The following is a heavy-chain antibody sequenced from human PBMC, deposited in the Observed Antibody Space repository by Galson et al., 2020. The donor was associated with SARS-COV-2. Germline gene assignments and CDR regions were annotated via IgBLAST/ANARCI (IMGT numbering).Heavy chain of an antibody. D-gene: IGHD3-10*01. V-gene: IGHV3-21*01. Sequence: GESLKISCAASGFTFSSYSMNWVRQAPGKGLEWVSSISSSSSYIYYADSVKGRFTISRDNAKNSLYLQMNSLRAEDTAVYYCATGYGSGTLDQDYWGQGTLVTVSS. J-gene: IGHJ4*02. CDR2: ISSSSSYI. CDR1: GFTFSSYS. CDR3: ATGYGSGTLDQDY.